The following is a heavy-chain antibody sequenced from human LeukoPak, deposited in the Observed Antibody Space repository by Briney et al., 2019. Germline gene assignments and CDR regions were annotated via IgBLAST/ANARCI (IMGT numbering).Heavy chain of an antibody. CDR3: ARGERYRSSTSCYYNWFDP. Sequence: SETLSLTCTVSGGSISSYYWSWIRQPPGKGLEWIGYIYYSGSTNYNPSLKSRVTISVDTSKNQFSLKLSSVTAADTAVYYCARGERYRSSTSCYYNWFDPWGQGTLVTVSS. D-gene: IGHD2-2*01. CDR2: IYYSGST. J-gene: IGHJ5*02. V-gene: IGHV4-59*01. CDR1: GGSISSYY.